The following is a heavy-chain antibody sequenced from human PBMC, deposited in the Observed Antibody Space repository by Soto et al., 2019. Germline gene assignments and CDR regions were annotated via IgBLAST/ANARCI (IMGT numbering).Heavy chain of an antibody. Sequence: PSETLSLTCTVSGGSISSYYWSWIRQPPGKGLEWIGYIYYSGSTNYNPSLKSRVTISVDTSKNQFSLKLSSVTAADTAVYYCARDIMGTNYHYYRLAVWGQGTTVTVSS. V-gene: IGHV4-59*01. D-gene: IGHD2-8*01. J-gene: IGHJ6*02. CDR1: GGSISSYY. CDR2: IYYSGST. CDR3: ARDIMGTNYHYYRLAV.